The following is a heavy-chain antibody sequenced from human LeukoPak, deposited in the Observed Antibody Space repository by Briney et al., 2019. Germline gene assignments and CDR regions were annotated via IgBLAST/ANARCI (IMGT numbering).Heavy chain of an antibody. CDR2: IYYSGST. V-gene: IGHV4-39*01. J-gene: IGHJ4*02. Sequence: SETLSLTCTVSGGSISSSTYYWGWIRRPPGKGLEWIGTIYYSGSTYYSPSLKSRVTISVDTSKNQFSLELNSVTAADTAVYYCARHLEYISSWKGYYFDYWGQGILVTVSS. D-gene: IGHD6-13*01. CDR3: ARHLEYISSWKGYYFDY. CDR1: GGSISSSTYY.